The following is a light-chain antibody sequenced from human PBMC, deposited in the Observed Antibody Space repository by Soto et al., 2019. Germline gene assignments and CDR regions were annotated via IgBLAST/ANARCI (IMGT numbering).Light chain of an antibody. V-gene: IGKV1-5*03. CDR3: QQYNIWPRT. CDR1: RSLTRW. CDR2: ETS. J-gene: IGKJ1*01. Sequence: DIQMSQSPSTLSASVGDRVTITCRASRSLTRWLAWYQQKPGKAPKLLIYETSILQSGVPSRFSGSGSGTEFSLTISSLQSEDIAVYYCQQYNIWPRTFGQGTKVDIK.